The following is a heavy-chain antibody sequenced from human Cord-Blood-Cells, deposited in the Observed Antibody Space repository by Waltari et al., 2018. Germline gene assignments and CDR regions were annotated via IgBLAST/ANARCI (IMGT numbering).Heavy chain of an antibody. CDR3: ARGGAPIVVVPAAPSYYYYGMDV. J-gene: IGHJ6*02. Sequence: QVQLQESGPGLVKPSETLSLTCTASGGSIRSHYWSGIRTPPGKGLEWIGYIYYSGSTNYNPSLKSRVTISVDTSKNQFSLKLSSVTAADTAVYYCARGGAPIVVVPAAPSYYYYGMDVWGQGTTVTVSS. CDR2: IYYSGST. CDR1: GGSIRSHY. V-gene: IGHV4-59*11. D-gene: IGHD2-2*01.